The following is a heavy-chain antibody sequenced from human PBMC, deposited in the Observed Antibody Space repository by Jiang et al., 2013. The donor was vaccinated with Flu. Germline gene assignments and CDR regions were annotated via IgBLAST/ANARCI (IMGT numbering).Heavy chain of an antibody. V-gene: IGHV7-4-1*02. D-gene: IGHD6-13*01. J-gene: IGHJ4*02. CDR1: GYTFSSYA. Sequence: QSGSELKKPGASVKVSCKASGYTFSSYAMNWVRQALDKGLSGWMDQHNTGTNVCPGLHRRFVFSLDTSVSTAYLQISSLKAEDTAVYYCAREGQQLIYYFDYWGQGTLVTVSS. CDR2: QHNTGT. CDR3: AREGQQLIYYFDY.